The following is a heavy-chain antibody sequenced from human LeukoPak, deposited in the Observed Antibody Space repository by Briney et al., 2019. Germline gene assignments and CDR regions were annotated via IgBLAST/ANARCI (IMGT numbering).Heavy chain of an antibody. CDR3: ARGFPPGSGSRGSHAFDV. D-gene: IGHD6-19*01. Sequence: NPSETLSLTCAVSEMSFSAYYWNWIRQSPGKGLEWIGEINYGGSTKYTPSLEGRGTTLIDTSKNQFSLKLTSVTAADTAVYYCARGFPPGSGSRGSHAFDVWGQGTMVTVSS. J-gene: IGHJ3*01. V-gene: IGHV4-34*01. CDR2: INYGGST. CDR1: EMSFSAYY.